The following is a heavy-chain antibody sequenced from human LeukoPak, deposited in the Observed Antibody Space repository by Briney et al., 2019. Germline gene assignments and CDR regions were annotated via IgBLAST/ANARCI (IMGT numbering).Heavy chain of an antibody. J-gene: IGHJ4*02. CDR2: INHSGST. Sequence: SETLSLTCAVYGGSFSGYHWSWIRQPPGKGLEWIGEINHSGSTNYNPSLKSRVTISVDTSKNQFSLKLSSVTAADTAVYYCARVMVAATRGCMDYWGQGTLVTVSS. CDR3: ARVMVAATRGCMDY. CDR1: GGSFSGYH. V-gene: IGHV4-34*01. D-gene: IGHD2-15*01.